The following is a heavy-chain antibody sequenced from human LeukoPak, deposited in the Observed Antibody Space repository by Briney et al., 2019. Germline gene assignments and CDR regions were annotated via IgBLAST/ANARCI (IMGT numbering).Heavy chain of an antibody. Sequence: GGSLRLSCAASGFTFSSYAMHWVRQAPGKGLEWVAVISYDGSNKYYADSVKGRFTISRDNSKNTLYLQMNSLRAEDTAVYYCARNYGSPRPYWYFDLWGRGTLVTVSS. CDR3: ARNYGSPRPYWYFDL. V-gene: IGHV3-30-3*01. D-gene: IGHD4-17*01. CDR2: ISYDGSNK. CDR1: GFTFSSYA. J-gene: IGHJ2*01.